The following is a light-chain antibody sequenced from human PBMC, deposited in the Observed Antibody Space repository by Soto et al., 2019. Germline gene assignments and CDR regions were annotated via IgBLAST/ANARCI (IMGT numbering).Light chain of an antibody. V-gene: IGLV1-40*01. CDR3: ATWDDSLSGAL. CDR2: GNS. J-gene: IGLJ2*01. Sequence: QSVLTQPPSVSEAPGQRVTISCTGSSSNIGAGYDVHWYQQLPGTAPKLLIYGNSNRPSGVPDRFSGSKSGTSASLAITGLRSEDEADYYCATWDDSLSGALIGGGTKLTVL. CDR1: SSNIGAGYD.